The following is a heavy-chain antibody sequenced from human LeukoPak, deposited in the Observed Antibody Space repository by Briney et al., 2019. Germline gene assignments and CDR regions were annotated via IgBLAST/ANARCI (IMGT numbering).Heavy chain of an antibody. J-gene: IGHJ6*02. D-gene: IGHD3-16*01. CDR3: ARGGGLDV. V-gene: IGHV3-7*03. Sequence: PGGSLRLSCAPSGFTFADYGMHWARQAPGKGLEWVASINHNGNVNYYVDSVKGRFTISRDNAKNSLYLQMSNLRAEDTAVYFCARGGGLDVWGQGATVTVSS. CDR1: GFTFADYG. CDR2: INHNGNVN.